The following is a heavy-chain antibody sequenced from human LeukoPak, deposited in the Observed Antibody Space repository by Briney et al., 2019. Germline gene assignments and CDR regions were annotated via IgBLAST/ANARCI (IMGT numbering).Heavy chain of an antibody. V-gene: IGHV3-30*02. Sequence: GGSLRLSCAASGFTFSSYAMHWVRQAPGRGLEWVAFIQYDGGTKYYADSVKGRFTISRDNSKNTLYLQMNSLRAEDTAVYYCASNRRLYYYGSGSTYYGMDVWGQGTTVTVSS. CDR2: IQYDGGTK. D-gene: IGHD3-10*01. CDR3: ASNRRLYYYGSGSTYYGMDV. J-gene: IGHJ6*02. CDR1: GFTFSSYA.